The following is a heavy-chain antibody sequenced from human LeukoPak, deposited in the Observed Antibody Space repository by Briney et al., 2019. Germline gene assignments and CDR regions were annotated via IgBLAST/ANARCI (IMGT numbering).Heavy chain of an antibody. CDR1: GYTFTGYY. CDR3: ARAGYCSGGSCYLGGRFDP. J-gene: IGHJ5*02. CDR2: INPNSGGT. V-gene: IGHV1-2*04. D-gene: IGHD2-15*01. Sequence: ASVKVSCKASGYTFTGYYMHWVRQAPGQGLEWMGWINPNSGGTNYAQKFQGWVTMTRDMSISTAYMELSRLRSDDTAVYYCARAGYCSGGSCYLGGRFDPWGQGTLVTVSS.